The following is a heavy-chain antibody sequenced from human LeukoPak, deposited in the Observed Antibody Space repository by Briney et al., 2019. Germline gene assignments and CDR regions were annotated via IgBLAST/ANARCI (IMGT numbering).Heavy chain of an antibody. CDR3: ARVGDYYGSGANWFDP. CDR2: IIPIFGTA. V-gene: IGHV1-69*05. CDR1: GGTFSSYA. D-gene: IGHD3-10*01. J-gene: IGHJ5*02. Sequence: SVKVSCKASGGTFSSYAISWVRQAPGQGLEWMGRIIPIFGTANYAQKFQGRVTITTEESTSTAYMELSRLRSEDTAVYYCARVGDYYGSGANWFDPWGQGTLVTVSS.